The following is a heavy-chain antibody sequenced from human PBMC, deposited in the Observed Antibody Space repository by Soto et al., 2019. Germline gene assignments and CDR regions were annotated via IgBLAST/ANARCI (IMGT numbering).Heavy chain of an antibody. Sequence: SLRLSCAASGFIFSSYGMHWVRQAPGKGLEWVAVIWYDGSNKYYADSVKGRFTISRDNSKNTLYFQMNSLRAEDTAVYYCASLCDYIWGSYRPDDAFDIWGQGTMVTVSS. CDR1: GFIFSSYG. CDR2: IWYDGSNK. D-gene: IGHD3-16*02. CDR3: ASLCDYIWGSYRPDDAFDI. V-gene: IGHV3-33*01. J-gene: IGHJ3*02.